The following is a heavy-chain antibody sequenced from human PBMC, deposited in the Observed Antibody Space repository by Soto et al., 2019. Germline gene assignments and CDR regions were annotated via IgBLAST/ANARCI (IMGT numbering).Heavy chain of an antibody. CDR2: INSTGTIK. CDR3: ARMSSSISPGC. CDR1: GFTFSTYS. Sequence: VGSLRLSCAASGFTFSTYSMNWVRQAPGKGLEWVSYINSTGTIKYYAGSVKGRFTISRDNAKNSLYLQMNSLRAEDTAVYYCARMSSSISPGCWGQGTLVPVSS. D-gene: IGHD2-2*01. V-gene: IGHV3-48*01. J-gene: IGHJ4*02.